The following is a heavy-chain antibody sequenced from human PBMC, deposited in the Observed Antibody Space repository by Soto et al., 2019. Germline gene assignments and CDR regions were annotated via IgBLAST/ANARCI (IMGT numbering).Heavy chain of an antibody. J-gene: IGHJ5*02. CDR2: ISAYNGNT. CDR3: ARSTIFGVVIMASRFDP. CDR1: GYTFTSYG. V-gene: IGHV1-18*01. D-gene: IGHD3-3*01. Sequence: GASVKVSCKASGYTFTSYGISWVRQAPGQGLEWMGWISAYNGNTNYAQKLQGRVTMTTDTSTSTAYMELRSLRSDDTAVYYCARSTIFGVVIMASRFDPWGQGTLVTVSS.